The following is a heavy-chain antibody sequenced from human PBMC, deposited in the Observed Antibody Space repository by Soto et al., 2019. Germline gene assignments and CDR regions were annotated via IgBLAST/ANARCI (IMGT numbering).Heavy chain of an antibody. CDR3: ARGRRYSSSLYSAAFEA. CDR1: GGSFSRYY. Sequence: SETLTLTCAAYGGSFSRYYCGWIRQPPGKGLEWIGEINHSGSTNYNPSLKSRVTISVDTSKNQFSLKLSSVTAADTAVYYCARGRRYSSSLYSAAFEAWGKGTLVTVAS. V-gene: IGHV4-34*01. D-gene: IGHD6-13*01. J-gene: IGHJ5*02. CDR2: INHSGST.